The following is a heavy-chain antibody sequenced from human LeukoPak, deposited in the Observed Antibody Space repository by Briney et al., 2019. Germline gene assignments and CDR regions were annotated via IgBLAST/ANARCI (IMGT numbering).Heavy chain of an antibody. D-gene: IGHD6-19*01. V-gene: IGHV3-30*18. CDR1: GFTFSSYG. Sequence: GGSLRLSCVTSGFTFSSYGMHWVRQVPGKGLEWVAVISYDAKSNYHVDSVKGRFTISRDNSKNTLYLQMNSLRAEDTAVYYCAKDHFLSAVADSFDYWGQGTLVTVSS. CDR2: ISYDAKSN. CDR3: AKDHFLSAVADSFDY. J-gene: IGHJ4*02.